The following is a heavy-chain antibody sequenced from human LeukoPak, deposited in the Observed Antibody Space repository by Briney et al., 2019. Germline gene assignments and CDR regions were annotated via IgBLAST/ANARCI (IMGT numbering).Heavy chain of an antibody. D-gene: IGHD5-24*01. V-gene: IGHV3-74*01. Sequence: PGGSLRLSCAASGFTFSRNAMSWVRQAPGKGLEWVSRINSDGSSTSYADSVKGRFTISRDNAKNTLYLQMNSLRAEDTAVYYCAREQMATIVLTFDYWGQGTLVTVSS. CDR2: INSDGSST. J-gene: IGHJ4*02. CDR3: AREQMATIVLTFDY. CDR1: GFTFSRNA.